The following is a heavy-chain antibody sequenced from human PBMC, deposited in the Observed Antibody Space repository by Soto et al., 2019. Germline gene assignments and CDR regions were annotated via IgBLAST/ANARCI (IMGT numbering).Heavy chain of an antibody. V-gene: IGHV3-64*01. CDR3: ARGLMWEHFDY. J-gene: IGHJ4*02. Sequence: EVPLVESGGGLVQPGGSLRLSCEASGFSFSTYAMHWVRQAPGKGLEYVSGINTNGGSTYYAKSVKGRFTVSRDNSKNTLFLQMDSLRDEDMAVYYCARGLMWEHFDYWGQGTLVTVSS. CDR2: INTNGGST. D-gene: IGHD1-26*01. CDR1: GFSFSTYA.